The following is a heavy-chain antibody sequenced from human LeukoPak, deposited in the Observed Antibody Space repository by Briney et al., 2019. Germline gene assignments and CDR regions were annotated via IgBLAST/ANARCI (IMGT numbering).Heavy chain of an antibody. CDR3: ARHIRDRYYDILTGYYSTGGFDP. D-gene: IGHD3-9*01. J-gene: IGHJ5*02. V-gene: IGHV4-39*01. CDR1: GGSISSSSYY. CDR2: IYYSGST. Sequence: SETLSLTCTVSGGSISSSSYYWGWIRQPPGKGLEWIGSIYYSGSTYYNPSLKSRVTISVDTSKNQFSLKLSSATAADTAVYYCARHIRDRYYDILTGYYSTGGFDPWGQGTLVTVSS.